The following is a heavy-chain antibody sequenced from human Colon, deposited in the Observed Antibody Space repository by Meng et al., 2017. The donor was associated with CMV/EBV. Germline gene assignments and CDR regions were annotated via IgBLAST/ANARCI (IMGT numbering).Heavy chain of an antibody. J-gene: IGHJ4*02. CDR2: IYYSGTSYNPYRGRT. Sequence: SETLSLTCTVSGGSISNYYWSWIRQPPGKGLEWIGYIYYSGTSYNPYRGRTNYNPSLKSRVTISVDPSKNQFSLDLSSVTAADTAVYYCARVGSSGWELAFWGPGTLVTVSS. V-gene: IGHV4-59*01. CDR3: ARVGSSGWELAF. CDR1: GGSISNYY. D-gene: IGHD6-19*01.